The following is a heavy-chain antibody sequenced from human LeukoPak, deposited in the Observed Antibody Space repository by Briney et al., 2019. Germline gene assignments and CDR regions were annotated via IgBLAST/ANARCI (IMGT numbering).Heavy chain of an antibody. CDR2: VHYSGST. D-gene: IGHD3-9*01. CDR1: GVSIFSSY. Sequence: SETLSLTCTVSGVSIFSSYWNWVRQPPGKGLEWIGYVHYSGSTNYNTSLKSRVTMSVDTSKSQFSLKLSSATAADTAVYYCATGRSIRYFDYWGQGTLLTVSS. J-gene: IGHJ4*02. V-gene: IGHV4-59*12. CDR3: ATGRSIRYFDY.